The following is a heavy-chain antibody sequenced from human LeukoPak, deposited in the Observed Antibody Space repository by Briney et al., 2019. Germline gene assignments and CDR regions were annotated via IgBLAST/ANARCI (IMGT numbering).Heavy chain of an antibody. J-gene: IGHJ3*02. D-gene: IGHD1-26*01. Sequence: GASVKVSCKASDYTLTSYDISWVRQAPGQGLEWMGWISGYNGNTNYAQDLQGRLTLTTDTSTSTAYMELRSLRSDDTAIYYCARDESGFDIWGQGTMVTVSS. CDR3: ARDESGFDI. V-gene: IGHV1-18*01. CDR2: ISGYNGNT. CDR1: DYTLTSYD.